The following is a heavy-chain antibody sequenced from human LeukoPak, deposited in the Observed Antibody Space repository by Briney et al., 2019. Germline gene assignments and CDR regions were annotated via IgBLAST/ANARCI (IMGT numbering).Heavy chain of an antibody. J-gene: IGHJ4*02. Sequence: PGGSLRLSCAASGFTFSSYAMSWVRQAPGKGLEWVSAISDSGGSTYYADSVKGRFTISRDNSKNTLYLQMNSLRAEDTAVYYCARRAAGYYDSSAYYNYWGQGTLVTVSS. CDR2: ISDSGGST. CDR3: ARRAAGYYDSSAYYNY. CDR1: GFTFSSYA. V-gene: IGHV3-23*01. D-gene: IGHD3-22*01.